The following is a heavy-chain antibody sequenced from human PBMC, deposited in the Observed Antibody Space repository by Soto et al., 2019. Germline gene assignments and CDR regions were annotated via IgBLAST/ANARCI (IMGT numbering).Heavy chain of an antibody. CDR1: GYTFTSYA. CDR3: ARALAPYYDFWSGYWDDAFDI. J-gene: IGHJ3*02. V-gene: IGHV1-3*01. Sequence: ASVKVSCKASGYTFTSYAMHWVRQAPGQRLEWMGWINAGNGNTKYSQKFQGRVTITRDTSASTAYMELSSLRSEDTAVYYCARALAPYYDFWSGYWDDAFDIWGQGTMVTVSS. CDR2: INAGNGNT. D-gene: IGHD3-3*01.